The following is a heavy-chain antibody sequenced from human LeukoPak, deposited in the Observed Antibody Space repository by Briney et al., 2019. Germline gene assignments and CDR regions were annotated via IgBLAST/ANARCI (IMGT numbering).Heavy chain of an antibody. CDR1: GFTFSSYG. D-gene: IGHD2-21*01. CDR3: ARDADVDTAMVNPGRYCGRDCYSNASDI. Sequence: PGGSLRLSCAASGFTFSSYGMHWVRQAPGKGLEWVAVIWYDGSNKYYADSVKGRFTISRDNSKNTLYLQMNSLRAEDTAVYYCARDADVDTAMVNPGRYCGRDCYSNASDIWGQGTMVTVSS. CDR2: IWYDGSNK. V-gene: IGHV3-33*01. J-gene: IGHJ3*02.